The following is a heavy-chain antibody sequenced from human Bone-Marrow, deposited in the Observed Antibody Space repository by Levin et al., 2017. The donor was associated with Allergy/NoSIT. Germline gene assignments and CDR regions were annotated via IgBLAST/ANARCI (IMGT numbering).Heavy chain of an antibody. CDR1: GGSISSYY. CDR3: ARMIVVVPAAMEGFFRNWFDP. V-gene: IGHV4-59*01. J-gene: IGHJ5*02. Sequence: SETLSLTCTVSGGSISSYYWSWIRQPPGKGLEWIGYIYYSGSTNYNPSLKSRVTISVDTSKNQFSLKLSSVTAADTAVYYCARMIVVVPAAMEGFFRNWFDPWGQGTLVTVSS. CDR2: IYYSGST. D-gene: IGHD2-2*01.